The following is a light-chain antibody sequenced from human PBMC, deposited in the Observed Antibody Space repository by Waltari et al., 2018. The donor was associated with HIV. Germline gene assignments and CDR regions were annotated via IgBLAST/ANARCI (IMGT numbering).Light chain of an antibody. CDR1: QSVHNNY. Sequence: IVLTQSPGSLSLSPGETATLSCRASQSVHNNYLAWYQQQPGQAPSLLIYDASNRATGIPDRFSGSGSGTDFTLTISRLEPEDFAVYFCHQYGSSPLTFGGGTKLEIK. V-gene: IGKV3-20*01. CDR3: HQYGSSPLT. J-gene: IGKJ4*01. CDR2: DAS.